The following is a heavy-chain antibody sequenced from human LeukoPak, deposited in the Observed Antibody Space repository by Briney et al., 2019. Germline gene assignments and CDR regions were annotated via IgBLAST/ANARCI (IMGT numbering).Heavy chain of an antibody. CDR3: TRGYSGASTYAFDI. V-gene: IGHV3-72*01. Sequence: GGSLRLSCVASVSGFSGQYMDRVRQAPGKGVEWVGRIAKKGNRYVAEYRASVKGRFTISRDDSKNSLYLQMNALKTEGTAVYSCTRGYSGASTYAFDIWGRGTMVTVSS. CDR1: VSGFSGQY. CDR2: IAKKGNRYVA. J-gene: IGHJ3*02. D-gene: IGHD5-18*01.